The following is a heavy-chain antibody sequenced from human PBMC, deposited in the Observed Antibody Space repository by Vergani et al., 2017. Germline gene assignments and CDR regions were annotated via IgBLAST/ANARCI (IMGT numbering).Heavy chain of an antibody. Sequence: EVQLLQSEGAVVQPGGSLRLSCVASVFTFSSHAMSWVRQGPGQGLEWVSSIKNTGDSTHYADSVKGRFTISRDNSKNTLYLQMNSLRVEDTAVYYCAKATPRNSGYDYLYYYHAMDVWGQGTTVTVSS. J-gene: IGHJ6*02. V-gene: IGHV3-23*01. CDR2: IKNTGDST. D-gene: IGHD5-12*01. CDR3: AKATPRNSGYDYLYYYHAMDV. CDR1: VFTFSSHA.